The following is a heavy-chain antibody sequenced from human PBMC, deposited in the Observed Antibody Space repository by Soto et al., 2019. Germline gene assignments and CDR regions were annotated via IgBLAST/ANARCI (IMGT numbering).Heavy chain of an antibody. V-gene: IGHV1-3*05. CDR2: INAGNGNT. CDR3: ASSPPLSYDWGRFDP. CDR1: GYTFTSYA. Sequence: QVQLVQSGAEEKKPGASVKVSCKASGYTFTSYAMHWVRQAPGQRLEWMGWINAGNGNTKYSQKFQGRVTITRDTSASTAYMELSSLRSEDTAVYYCASSPPLSYDWGRFDPWGQGTLVTVSS. D-gene: IGHD3-16*01. J-gene: IGHJ5*02.